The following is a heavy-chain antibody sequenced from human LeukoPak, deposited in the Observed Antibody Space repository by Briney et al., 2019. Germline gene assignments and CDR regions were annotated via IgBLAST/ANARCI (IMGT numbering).Heavy chain of an antibody. CDR3: ARASSGWRIDY. V-gene: IGHV4-31*03. Sequence: SETLSLTCTVSVDSIGSGCYYWSWIRQHPGRGLEWIGYIYYSGSTYYNPSLKSRVTISVDTSKNQFSLKLSSVTAADTAVYYCARASSGWRIDYWGQGTLVTVSS. J-gene: IGHJ4*02. CDR1: VDSIGSGCYY. D-gene: IGHD6-25*01. CDR2: IYYSGST.